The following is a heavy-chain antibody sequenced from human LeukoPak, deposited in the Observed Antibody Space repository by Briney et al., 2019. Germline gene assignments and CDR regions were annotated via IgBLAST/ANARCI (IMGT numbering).Heavy chain of an antibody. J-gene: IGHJ4*02. CDR3: ARKTTGTMSPYFDY. V-gene: IGHV4-59*01. Sequence: SETLSLTCTVSGGSISSYYWSWIRQLPGKELEWIGYIYYSGTTNYNPSLKSRVTISVDTSRNQFSLKLSSVTAADTAVYYCARKTTGTMSPYFDYWGQGTLVTASS. CDR2: IYYSGTT. CDR1: GGSISSYY. D-gene: IGHD1-1*01.